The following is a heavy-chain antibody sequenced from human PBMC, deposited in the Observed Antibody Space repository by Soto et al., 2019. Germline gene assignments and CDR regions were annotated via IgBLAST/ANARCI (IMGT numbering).Heavy chain of an antibody. CDR3: ASTSGVITMIVVGAHYGMDV. Sequence: QLQLQESGPGLVKPSEILSLTCTVSGGSISSSSYYWGWIRQPPGKGLEWIGSIYYSGSTYYNPSLKSRVTISVDTSKNQFSLKLSSVTAADTAVYYCASTSGVITMIVVGAHYGMDVWGQGTKVTV. CDR1: GGSISSSSYY. V-gene: IGHV4-39*01. D-gene: IGHD3-22*01. CDR2: IYYSGST. J-gene: IGHJ6*02.